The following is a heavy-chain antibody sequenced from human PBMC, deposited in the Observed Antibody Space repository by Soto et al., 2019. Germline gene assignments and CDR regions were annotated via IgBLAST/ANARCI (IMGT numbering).Heavy chain of an antibody. J-gene: IGHJ3*01. Sequence: QVQLVESGGGVVQPGRSLRLSCAASGFTLSSYVMHWVRQAPGKGLEWVARISYAGNDNYYADSVKGRFTISRDNSKKTMYLQMTSLRADDTAVYYFARDRQQWLEPAGGALPFWGQGTMVIVSS. V-gene: IGHV3-30-3*01. CDR2: ISYAGNDN. CDR1: GFTLSSYV. D-gene: IGHD6-19*01. CDR3: ARDRQQWLEPAGGALPF.